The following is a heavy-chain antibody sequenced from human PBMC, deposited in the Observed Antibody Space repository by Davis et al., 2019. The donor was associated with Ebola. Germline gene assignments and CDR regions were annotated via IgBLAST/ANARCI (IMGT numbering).Heavy chain of an antibody. J-gene: IGHJ4*02. Sequence: SGPTLVQPTQTLTLTCTFSGFSLSTSGAGVGWIRQPPGKALDWPALIYWDDDKRYSPSLKSRLTITKDTSKNQVVLTMTNMDPVDTATYYCAHLDTAMALGHYFDYWGQGTLVTVSS. D-gene: IGHD5-18*01. CDR2: IYWDDDK. CDR1: GFSLSTSGAG. V-gene: IGHV2-5*02. CDR3: AHLDTAMALGHYFDY.